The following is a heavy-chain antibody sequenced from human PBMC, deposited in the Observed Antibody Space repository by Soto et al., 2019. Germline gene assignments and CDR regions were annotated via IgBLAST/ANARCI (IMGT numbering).Heavy chain of an antibody. J-gene: IGHJ4*02. Sequence: PGGSLRLSCAASGLTFRSFALSWVRQAPGKGLEWVSAISGPGDGTDYADSVKGRFTISRDNFKNTLYLQMNSLRAEDTAVYYCAGPGYSSQDFWGQGTLVTVSS. CDR3: AGPGYSSQDF. CDR1: GLTFRSFA. D-gene: IGHD5-18*01. CDR2: ISGPGDGT. V-gene: IGHV3-23*01.